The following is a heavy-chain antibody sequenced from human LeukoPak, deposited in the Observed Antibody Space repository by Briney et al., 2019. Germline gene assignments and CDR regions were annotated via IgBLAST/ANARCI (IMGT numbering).Heavy chain of an antibody. CDR3: ARAGPYYYDSSGYLDY. D-gene: IGHD3-22*01. CDR2: INPSGGST. V-gene: IGHV1-46*01. CDR1: GYTFTSYY. J-gene: IGHJ4*02. Sequence: ASVKVSCKASGYTFTSYYMHWVRQAPGRGLEWMGIINPSGGSTSYAQKFQGRVTMTRDMSTSTVYMELSSLRSEDTAVYYCARAGPYYYDSSGYLDYWGQGTLVTVSS.